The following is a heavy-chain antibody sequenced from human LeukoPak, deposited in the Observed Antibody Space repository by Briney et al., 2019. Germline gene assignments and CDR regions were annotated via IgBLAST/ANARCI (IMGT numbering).Heavy chain of an antibody. CDR1: GFTFSDYY. Sequence: GGSLRLSCAASGFTFSDYYMSWIRQAPGKGLEWVSYISSSGSTIYYADSVKGRFTISRDNAKNSLYLQMNSLRAEDTAVYYCAREYYYDSSGYPDAFDIWGQGTMVTVSS. V-gene: IGHV3-11*01. D-gene: IGHD3-22*01. J-gene: IGHJ3*02. CDR2: ISSSGSTI. CDR3: AREYYYDSSGYPDAFDI.